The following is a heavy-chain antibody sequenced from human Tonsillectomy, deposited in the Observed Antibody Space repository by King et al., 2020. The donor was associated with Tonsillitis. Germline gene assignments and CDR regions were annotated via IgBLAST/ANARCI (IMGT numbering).Heavy chain of an antibody. CDR2: ISGTGDST. J-gene: IGHJ3*02. CDR1: GFTFSNYA. CDR3: AVVGTDAPDI. D-gene: IGHD1-1*01. Sequence: EVQLVESGGGFVQPGGSLRLSCAASGFTFSNYAMSWVRQAPGKGLEWVSGISGTGDSTYYADSVKGRFTISRDNSKNTLYLQMNSLRTEDTAVYYCAVVGTDAPDIWGQGTMVTVSS. V-gene: IGHV3-23*04.